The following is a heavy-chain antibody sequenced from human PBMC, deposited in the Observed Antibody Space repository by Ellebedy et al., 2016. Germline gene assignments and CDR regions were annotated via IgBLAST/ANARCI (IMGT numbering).Heavy chain of an antibody. Sequence: SETLSLTXAVSGGSISSGGYSWSWIRQPPGKGLEWIGYIYHSGSTYYNPSLKSRVTISVDRSKNQFSLKLSSVTAADTAVYYCASTFTYYYDSSGYSYYFDYWGQGTLVTVSS. D-gene: IGHD3-22*01. CDR1: GGSISSGGYS. CDR2: IYHSGST. V-gene: IGHV4-30-2*01. J-gene: IGHJ4*02. CDR3: ASTFTYYYDSSGYSYYFDY.